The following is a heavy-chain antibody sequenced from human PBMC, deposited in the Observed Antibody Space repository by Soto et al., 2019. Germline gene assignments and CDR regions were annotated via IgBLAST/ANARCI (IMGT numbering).Heavy chain of an antibody. Sequence: GGSLRLSCAASGFTFDDYAMHWVRQAPGKGLEWVSGISWNSGSIGYADSVKGRFTISRDNAKNSLYLQMNSLRAEDTALYYCAKGMDYYYYYMDVWGKGTTVTVSS. CDR3: AKGMDYYYYYMDV. J-gene: IGHJ6*03. CDR1: GFTFDDYA. CDR2: ISWNSGSI. V-gene: IGHV3-9*01.